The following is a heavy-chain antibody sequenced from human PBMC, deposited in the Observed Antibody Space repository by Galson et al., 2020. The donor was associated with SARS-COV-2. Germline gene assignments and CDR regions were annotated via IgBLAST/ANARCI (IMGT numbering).Heavy chain of an antibody. CDR2: ISYDGSNK. D-gene: IGHD3-9*01. CDR3: ARDPEYYDILTCYLSRGGYYYYYGMDV. Sequence: GESLKISCAASGFTFSSYGMHWVRQAPGKGLEWVAVISYDGSNKYYADSVKGRFTISRDNSKNTLYLQMNSLRAEDTAVYYCARDPEYYDILTCYLSRGGYYYYYGMDVWGQGTTVTVSS. J-gene: IGHJ6*02. CDR1: GFTFSSYG. V-gene: IGHV3-30*03.